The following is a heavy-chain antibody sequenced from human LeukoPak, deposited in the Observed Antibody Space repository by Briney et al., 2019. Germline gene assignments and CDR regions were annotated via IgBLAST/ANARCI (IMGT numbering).Heavy chain of an antibody. J-gene: IGHJ6*03. V-gene: IGHV4-39*07. CDR2: INHSGST. CDR1: GGSISSSMYY. D-gene: IGHD6-6*01. CDR3: ARGSRVAARPRTNYYYYYMDV. Sequence: TSETLSLTCTVSGGSISSSMYYWGWIRQPPGKGLEWIGEINHSGSTNYNPSLKSRVTISVDTSKNQFSLKLSSVTAADTAVYYCARGSRVAARPRTNYYYYYMDVWGKGTTVTVSS.